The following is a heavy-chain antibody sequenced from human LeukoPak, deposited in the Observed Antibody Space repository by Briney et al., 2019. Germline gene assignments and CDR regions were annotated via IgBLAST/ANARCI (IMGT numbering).Heavy chain of an antibody. CDR1: GYTFTTYD. CDR3: ARIAAPGNRRLNF. V-gene: IGHV1-8*01. CDR2: MNPNSGNT. J-gene: IGHJ4*02. Sequence: ASVKGSCEASGYTFTTYDINWVRQAAGQGLGWMRWMNPNSGNTGNAQKFQGRVTMTRNTSISTAYMELTSLTSEDTAVYFCARIAAPGNRRLNFWGQGTLVTVSS. D-gene: IGHD6-13*01.